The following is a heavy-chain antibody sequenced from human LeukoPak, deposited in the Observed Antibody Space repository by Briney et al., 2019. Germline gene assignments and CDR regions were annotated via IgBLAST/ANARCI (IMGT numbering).Heavy chain of an antibody. CDR3: ARAPGGSYCSSTSCQVARYRFDP. V-gene: IGHV4-30-2*01. CDR1: GGSISSGGYS. D-gene: IGHD2-2*01. Sequence: SQTLSLTCAVSGGSISSGGYSWSWIRQPPGKGLEWIGYIYHSGSTYYNPSLKSRVTIPVDRSKNQFSLKLSSVTAADTAVYYCARAPGGSYCSSTSCQVARYRFDPWGQGTLVTVSS. CDR2: IYHSGST. J-gene: IGHJ5*02.